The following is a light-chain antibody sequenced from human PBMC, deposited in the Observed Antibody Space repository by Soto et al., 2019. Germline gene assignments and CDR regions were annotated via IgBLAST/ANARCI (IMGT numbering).Light chain of an antibody. Sequence: EIVMTQSPATLSVSPGERATLSCRASQSVSSNLAWYQQKPGQAPRLLIYGASTRATGIPARFSGSGSGTEFTLTISSLQSEDFAVYHWQQYNNWPQTFGQGTKLEIK. CDR3: QQYNNWPQT. CDR2: GAS. CDR1: QSVSSN. V-gene: IGKV3D-15*01. J-gene: IGKJ2*01.